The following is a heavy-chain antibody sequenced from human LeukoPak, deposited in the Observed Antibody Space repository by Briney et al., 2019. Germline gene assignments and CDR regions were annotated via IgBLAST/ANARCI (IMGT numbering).Heavy chain of an antibody. CDR3: ARVSSRVIAVAGWDAFDI. V-gene: IGHV1-69*01. Sequence: SVKVSCKASGGTFSSYAISWVRQAPGQGLEWMGGIIPIFGTANYAQKFQGRVTITADESTSTAYMELSSLRSEDTAVYCCARVSSRVIAVAGWDAFDIWGQGTMVTVSS. D-gene: IGHD6-19*01. CDR2: IIPIFGTA. CDR1: GGTFSSYA. J-gene: IGHJ3*02.